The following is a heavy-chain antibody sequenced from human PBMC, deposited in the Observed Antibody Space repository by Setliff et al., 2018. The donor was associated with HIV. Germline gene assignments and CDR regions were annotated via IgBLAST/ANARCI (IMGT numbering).Heavy chain of an antibody. CDR1: GYTFTSYG. D-gene: IGHD6-19*01. V-gene: IGHV1-18*01. Sequence: ASVKVSCKASGYTFTSYGISWVRQAPGQGLEWMGWISAYNGNTNYAQKLQGRVTMTTGTSTSTAYMELRSLRSDDTAVYYCARTMPGYSSGWHDYYYYMDVWGKGTTVTAP. CDR3: ARTMPGYSSGWHDYYYYMDV. CDR2: ISAYNGNT. J-gene: IGHJ6*03.